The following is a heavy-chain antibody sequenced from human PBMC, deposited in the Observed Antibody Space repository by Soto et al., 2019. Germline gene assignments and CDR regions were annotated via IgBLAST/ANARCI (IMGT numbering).Heavy chain of an antibody. CDR2: MNPNSGNT. CDR3: ARHVSEQQLVLPDDYYYYYYYYYMDV. D-gene: IGHD6-13*01. Sequence: ASVKVSCKASGYTFTSYDINWVRQATGQGLEWMGWMNPNSGNTGYAQKFQGRVTMTRNTSISTAYMELSSLRSEDTAVYYCARHVSEQQLVLPDDYYYYYYYYYMDVWGKGTTVTVSS. CDR1: GYTFTSYD. V-gene: IGHV1-8*01. J-gene: IGHJ6*03.